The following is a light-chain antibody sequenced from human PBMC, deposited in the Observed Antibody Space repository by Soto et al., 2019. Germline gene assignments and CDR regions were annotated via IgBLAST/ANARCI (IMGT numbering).Light chain of an antibody. J-gene: IGKJ1*01. V-gene: IGKV1-8*01. CDR3: QYYYRSPPT. CDR2: AAS. CDR1: QGISSY. Sequence: AIRMTQSPSSFSASTGDRATIPCRASQGISSYLAWYQQKPGKAPTLLIYAASTLQSGVPSRFRGRCSGTDSTPTSSLPKSEVFANYCCQYYYRSPPTFGQGTEVEIK.